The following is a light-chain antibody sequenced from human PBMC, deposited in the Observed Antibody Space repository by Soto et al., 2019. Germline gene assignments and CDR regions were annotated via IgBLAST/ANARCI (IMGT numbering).Light chain of an antibody. Sequence: EIVMTQSPATLSVSPGERVTLSCRASQNIGRNLAWYQQKFGQAPRLLIYGASTWVTGIPARISGSGSGTEFSLTITSLQSEDFGVYHFQQYHNWLTFVQGTKLDFK. V-gene: IGKV3-15*01. CDR3: QQYHNWLT. CDR2: GAS. CDR1: QNIGRN. J-gene: IGKJ1*01.